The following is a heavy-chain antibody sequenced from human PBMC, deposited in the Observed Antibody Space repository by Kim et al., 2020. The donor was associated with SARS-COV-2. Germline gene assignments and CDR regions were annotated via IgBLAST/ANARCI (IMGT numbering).Heavy chain of an antibody. Sequence: SETLSLTCTVSGGSISSSSYYWGWIRQPPGKGLEWIGSIYYSGSTYYNPSLKSRVTISVDTSKNQFSLKLSSVTAADTAVYYCARQATYYYDSSGYYQDYWGQGTLVTVSS. CDR2: IYYSGST. CDR3: ARQATYYYDSSGYYQDY. J-gene: IGHJ4*02. D-gene: IGHD3-22*01. V-gene: IGHV4-39*01. CDR1: GGSISSSSYY.